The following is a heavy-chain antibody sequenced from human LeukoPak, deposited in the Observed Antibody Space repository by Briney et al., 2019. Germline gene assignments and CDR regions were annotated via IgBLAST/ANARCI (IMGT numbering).Heavy chain of an antibody. CDR2: IVVGSGNT. D-gene: IGHD3-22*01. CDR1: GFXFTSSA. J-gene: IGHJ3*01. V-gene: IGHV1-58*01. CDR3: AAEAAYYYDSRDAFDV. Sequence: SVKVSCKASGFXFTSSAVQWVRQARGQRLEWIGWIVVGSGNTNYAQKFQERVTITRDMSTSLVYMELSSLRSEDTAVYYCAAEAAYYYDSRDAFDVWGQGTMVTVSS.